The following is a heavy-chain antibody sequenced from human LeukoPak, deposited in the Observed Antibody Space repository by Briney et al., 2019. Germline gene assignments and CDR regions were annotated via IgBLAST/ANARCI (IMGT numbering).Heavy chain of an antibody. V-gene: IGHV1-69*06. J-gene: IGHJ4*02. D-gene: IGHD1-26*01. CDR1: GYTFTDYY. CDR2: IIPIFGTA. Sequence: ASVKVSCKASGYTFTDYYVHWIRQAPGQGLEWMGGIIPIFGTANYAQKFQGRVTITADKSTSTAYMELSSLRSEDTAVYYCARGWGIVGATYFDYWGQGTLVTVSS. CDR3: ARGWGIVGATYFDY.